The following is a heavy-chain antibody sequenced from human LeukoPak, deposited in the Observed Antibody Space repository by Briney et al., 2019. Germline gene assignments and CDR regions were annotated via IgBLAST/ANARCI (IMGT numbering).Heavy chain of an antibody. Sequence: SETLSLTCTVSGGSLSSYYWSWIRQPPGKGLEWIGYIYYSGSTNYNPSLKSRVTISVDTSKNQFSLKLSSVTAADTAVYYCASTYDSSGYPFLDAFDIWGQGTMVTVSS. V-gene: IGHV4-59*01. CDR1: GGSLSSYY. J-gene: IGHJ3*02. CDR2: IYYSGST. D-gene: IGHD3-22*01. CDR3: ASTYDSSGYPFLDAFDI.